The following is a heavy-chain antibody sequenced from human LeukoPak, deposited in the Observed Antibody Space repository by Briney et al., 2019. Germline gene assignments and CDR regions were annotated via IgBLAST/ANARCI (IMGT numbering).Heavy chain of an antibody. CDR2: ISGRGGST. J-gene: IGHJ6*02. Sequence: GGSLRLSCAASGFTFSVYAMNWVRQAPGKGLEWVSAISGRGGSTYYADSVKGRFTISRDNSKNTLYLQMNSLRAEDTAVYYCAKTSTGVGYYYGMDVWGQGTTVTVSS. V-gene: IGHV3-23*01. CDR3: AKTSTGVGYYYGMDV. CDR1: GFTFSVYA. D-gene: IGHD3-10*01.